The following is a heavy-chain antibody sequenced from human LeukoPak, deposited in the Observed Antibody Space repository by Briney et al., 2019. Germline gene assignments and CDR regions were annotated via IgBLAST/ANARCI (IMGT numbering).Heavy chain of an antibody. CDR2: ISYDGSNK. CDR1: GFTFSSYW. J-gene: IGHJ6*03. Sequence: GGSLRLSCAASGFTFSSYWMSWVRQAPGKGLEWVAVISYDGSNKYYADSVKGRFTISRDNSKNTLYLQMNSLRAEDTAVYYCARDQGQQLAYYYYYMDVWGKGTTVTVSS. V-gene: IGHV3-30-3*01. CDR3: ARDQGQQLAYYYYYMDV. D-gene: IGHD6-13*01.